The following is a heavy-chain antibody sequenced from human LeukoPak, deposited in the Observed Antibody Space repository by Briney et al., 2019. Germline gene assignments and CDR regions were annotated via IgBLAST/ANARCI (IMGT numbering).Heavy chain of an antibody. J-gene: IGHJ6*03. D-gene: IGHD2-21*01. CDR2: IIPILGTA. CDR1: GGTFSSYA. CDR3: ARAYCGGECYSDYYYYYMDV. V-gene: IGHV1-69*01. Sequence: SVKVSCKASGGTFSSYAISWVRQAPGQGLEWMGGIIPILGTANYAQKFQGRVTITADESTSTAYMDLSSLRSEDTAVYYCARAYCGGECYSDYYYYYMDVWGKGTTVTVSS.